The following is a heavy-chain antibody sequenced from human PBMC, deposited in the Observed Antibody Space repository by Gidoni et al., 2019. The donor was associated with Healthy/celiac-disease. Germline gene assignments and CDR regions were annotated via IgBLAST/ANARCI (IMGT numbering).Heavy chain of an antibody. J-gene: IGHJ5*02. CDR2: IRSKAYGGTT. D-gene: IGHD3-22*01. V-gene: IGHV3-49*05. CDR3: TRARDSSGYYYS. Sequence: EVQLVESGGGLVKPGRSLRLSCTATGFTLGYYAISWFRRAPGKGLEWVGFIRSKAYGGTTEYAASVKGRFTISRDDSKSIAYLQMNSLKTEDTAVYYCTRARDSSGYYYSWGQGTLVTVSS. CDR1: GFTLGYYA.